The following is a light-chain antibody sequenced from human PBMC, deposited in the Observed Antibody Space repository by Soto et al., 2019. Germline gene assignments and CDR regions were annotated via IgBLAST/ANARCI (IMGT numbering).Light chain of an antibody. Sequence: EIVMTQSPATLSVSPGERATLSCRASQSVSSNLAWYQQKPGQAPRLLIYGASTRATGIPARLSGSGSGTEFTLTISSLQSEDFAVYYCQQYNNWPQTFGHGTKVEIK. CDR1: QSVSSN. CDR3: QQYNNWPQT. J-gene: IGKJ1*01. CDR2: GAS. V-gene: IGKV3-15*01.